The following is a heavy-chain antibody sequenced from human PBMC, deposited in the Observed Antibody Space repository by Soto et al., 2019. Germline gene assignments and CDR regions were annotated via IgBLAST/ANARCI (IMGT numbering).Heavy chain of an antibody. Sequence: ASVKVSCKASGYTFTSYGISWVRQAPGQGLEWMGWISAYNGNTNYAQKLQGRVTMTTDTSTSTAYMELRSLRSDDTAVYYCARASRVVGATGWFDPWGQGTLVTVSS. J-gene: IGHJ5*02. CDR1: GYTFTSYG. CDR2: ISAYNGNT. CDR3: ARASRVVGATGWFDP. D-gene: IGHD1-26*01. V-gene: IGHV1-18*01.